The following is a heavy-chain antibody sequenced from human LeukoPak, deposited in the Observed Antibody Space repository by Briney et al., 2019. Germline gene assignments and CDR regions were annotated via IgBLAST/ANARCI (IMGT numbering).Heavy chain of an antibody. CDR3: ARGRPHGNDY. D-gene: IGHD4-23*01. Sequence: GGSLRLSCAASGFTFSTYAMSWVRQAPGKGLEWVSAINGIGGSTYYADSVEGRFTISRDNAKNTLYLQMNSLRVEDTAVYYCARGRPHGNDYWGQGTLVTVSS. J-gene: IGHJ4*02. V-gene: IGHV3-23*01. CDR2: INGIGGST. CDR1: GFTFSTYA.